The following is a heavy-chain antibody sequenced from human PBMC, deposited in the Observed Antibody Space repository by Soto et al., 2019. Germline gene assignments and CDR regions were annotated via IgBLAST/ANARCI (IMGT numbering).Heavy chain of an antibody. Sequence: HVQLVESGGGVVQPGRSLRLSCGASGFTFNIYGMHWVRQAPGKGLEWVAVTSYDGSDKFYADSVKGRFTISRDNSKNTLYWEMNSLRTDDTAFYYCAKDLRTMVRRVGAYYFDNCGQGTLVTVSS. CDR3: AKDLRTMVRRVGAYYFDN. CDR1: GFTFNIYG. CDR2: TSYDGSDK. V-gene: IGHV3-30*18. D-gene: IGHD3-10*01. J-gene: IGHJ4*02.